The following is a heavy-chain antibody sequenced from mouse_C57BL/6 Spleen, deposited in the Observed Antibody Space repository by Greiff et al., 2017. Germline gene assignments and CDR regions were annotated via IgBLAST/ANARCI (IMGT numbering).Heavy chain of an antibody. CDR3: ARRETYYSNYDAMDY. CDR1: GYTFTSSW. J-gene: IGHJ4*01. D-gene: IGHD2-5*01. V-gene: IGHV1-55*01. Sequence: VKLQQPGAELVKPGASVKMFCKASGYTFTSSWVTWVKERPGQSLEWIGDIYPGSGSTNYNEKFKSKATLTVDTSSSTAYMQLSSLTSEDSAVYYCARRETYYSNYDAMDYWGQGTSVTVSS. CDR2: IYPGSGST.